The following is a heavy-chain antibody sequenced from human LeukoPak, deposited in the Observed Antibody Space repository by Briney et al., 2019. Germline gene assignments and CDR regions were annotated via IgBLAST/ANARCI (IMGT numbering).Heavy chain of an antibody. CDR2: IWYDGSNK. J-gene: IGHJ4*02. CDR1: GFTFSSYG. V-gene: IGHV3-33*06. D-gene: IGHD1-26*01. Sequence: GGSLRLSCAASGFTFSSYGMHWVRQAPGKGLEWVAVIWYDGSNKYYADSVKGRFTISRDNSKNTLYLQMNSLRGDDTAVYYCAKDVGKWESLHFFDYWGQGTLVTVSS. CDR3: AKDVGKWESLHFFDY.